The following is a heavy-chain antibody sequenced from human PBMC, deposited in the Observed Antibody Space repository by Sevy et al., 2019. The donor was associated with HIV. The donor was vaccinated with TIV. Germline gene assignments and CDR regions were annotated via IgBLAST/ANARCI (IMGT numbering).Heavy chain of an antibody. CDR1: GFIFSDYY. D-gene: IGHD5-12*01. CDR2: ITSGSSTI. CDR3: ARASRDGYKVDY. Sequence: GGSLRPSCAASGFIFSDYYMSWIRQAPGKGLEWVSHITSGSSTIYYEDSVKGRFTISRDNAKNSLYLQMNSLRAEDTALYYCARASRDGYKVDYWGQGTLVTVSS. V-gene: IGHV3-11*01. J-gene: IGHJ4*02.